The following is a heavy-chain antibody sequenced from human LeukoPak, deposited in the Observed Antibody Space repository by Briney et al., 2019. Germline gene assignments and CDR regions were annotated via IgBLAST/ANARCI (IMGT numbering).Heavy chain of an antibody. CDR1: GFTVSSNY. J-gene: IGHJ4*02. Sequence: GGSLRLSCAASGFTVSSNYMSWVRQAPGKGLEWVSVIYSGGSTYYADSVKSRFTISRDNSKNTLYLQMNSLRAEDTAVYYCARASYYYDSSPKYFDYWGQGTLVTVSS. V-gene: IGHV3-53*01. CDR3: ARASYYYDSSPKYFDY. D-gene: IGHD3-22*01. CDR2: IYSGGST.